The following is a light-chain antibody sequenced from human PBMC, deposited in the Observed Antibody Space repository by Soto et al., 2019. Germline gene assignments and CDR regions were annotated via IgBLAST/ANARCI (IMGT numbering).Light chain of an antibody. V-gene: IGKV4-1*01. Sequence: IVMTQSPDSLAVSLGERATINCKSSQSVLYSSNNNNYLAWYQQKPGQPPKLLIYWASTRESGVPDRFSGSGSGAAFTLTISSLQAEDVAVYYGQQYYSTPWTFGQGTKVEIK. CDR2: WAS. J-gene: IGKJ1*01. CDR3: QQYYSTPWT. CDR1: QSVLYSSNNNNY.